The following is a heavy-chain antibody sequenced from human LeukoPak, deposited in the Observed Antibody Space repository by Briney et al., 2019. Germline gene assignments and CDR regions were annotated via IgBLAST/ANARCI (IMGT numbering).Heavy chain of an antibody. CDR2: IKSKTDGGTT. J-gene: IGHJ4*02. V-gene: IGHV3-15*01. D-gene: IGHD3-10*01. CDR1: GFTFSSAW. Sequence: PGGSLRLSCAASGFTFSSAWMSWVRQAPGKGLEWVGRIKSKTDGGTTDYAAPVKGRFTISRDDSKNTLYLQMNSLKTEDTAVYYCTTDLPSITMVRGVIIANWYFDYWGQGTLVTVSS. CDR3: TTDLPSITMVRGVIIANWYFDY.